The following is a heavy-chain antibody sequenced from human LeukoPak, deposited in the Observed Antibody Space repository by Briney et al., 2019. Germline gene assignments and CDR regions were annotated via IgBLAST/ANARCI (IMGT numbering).Heavy chain of an antibody. D-gene: IGHD4-17*01. V-gene: IGHV1-46*01. CDR1: GYTFTSYY. J-gene: IGHJ6*02. Sequence: ASVKVSCKASGYTFTSYYMHWVRQAPGQGLEWMGIINPSGGSTSYAQKFQGRVTMTRDTSTSTVYMELSSLRSEDTAVYYCASSTGPVRDYGDYWYYYYGMDVWGQGTTVTVSS. CDR2: INPSGGST. CDR3: ASSTGPVRDYGDYWYYYYGMDV.